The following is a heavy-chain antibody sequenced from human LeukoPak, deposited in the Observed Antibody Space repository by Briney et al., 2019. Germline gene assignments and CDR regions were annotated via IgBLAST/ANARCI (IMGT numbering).Heavy chain of an antibody. CDR1: GGSISSGSYY. Sequence: SQTLSLTCTVSGGSISSGSYYWSWLRQPPGKGLEWIAYIYYSGSTNYNPSLKSRVTISVDTSKNQFSLKLSSVTAADTAVYYCARERDRLSLQNWGQGTLVTVSS. V-gene: IGHV4-61*01. J-gene: IGHJ4*02. CDR2: IYYSGST. D-gene: IGHD1-14*01. CDR3: ARERDRLSLQN.